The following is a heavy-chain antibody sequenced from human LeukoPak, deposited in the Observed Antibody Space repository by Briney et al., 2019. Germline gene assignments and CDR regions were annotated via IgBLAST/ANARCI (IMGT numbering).Heavy chain of an antibody. CDR3: ARGLYYYDSNGRTPYDY. J-gene: IGHJ4*02. CDR1: GYTFTSYD. Sequence: ASVKVSCKASGYTFTSYDTNWVRQATGQGLEWMGWMNPNSGITGYAQKFQGRVTMTRDTSISTAYMELSSPKSEDTAVYYCARGLYYYDSNGRTPYDYWGQGTLVTVSS. D-gene: IGHD3-22*01. V-gene: IGHV1-8*01. CDR2: MNPNSGIT.